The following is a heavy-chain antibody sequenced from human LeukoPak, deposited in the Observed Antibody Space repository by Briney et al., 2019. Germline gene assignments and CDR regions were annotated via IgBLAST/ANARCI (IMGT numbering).Heavy chain of an antibody. J-gene: IGHJ4*02. Sequence: PGGSLRLSCAASGFTFSSYWMSWVRQATGKGLEWVANIKQDGSEKYYVDSVKGRFTISRDNAKNSLYLQMNSLRAEDTAVYYCARVGYSGYPDYWGQGTLVTVSS. CDR2: IKQDGSEK. V-gene: IGHV3-7*01. CDR3: ARVGYSGYPDY. D-gene: IGHD5-12*01. CDR1: GFTFSSYW.